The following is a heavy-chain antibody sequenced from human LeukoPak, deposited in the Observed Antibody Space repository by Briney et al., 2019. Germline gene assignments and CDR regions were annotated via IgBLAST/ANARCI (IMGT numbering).Heavy chain of an antibody. D-gene: IGHD3-10*01. CDR3: TLIKGWGSGTYYLDY. Sequence: GSLRLSCAASGFSISDDWMSWVRQAPGKGLEWVGRIKSESSGATTHYAAPVKGRFTISRDDSKNTLYLQLNSLKTDDTAVYYCTLIKGWGSGTYYLDYWGQGSLVTVSP. J-gene: IGHJ4*02. V-gene: IGHV3-15*01. CDR1: GFSISDDW. CDR2: IKSESSGATT.